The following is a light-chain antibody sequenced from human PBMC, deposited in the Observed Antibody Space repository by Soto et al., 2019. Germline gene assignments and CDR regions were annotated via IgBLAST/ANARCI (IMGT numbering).Light chain of an antibody. J-gene: IGKJ1*01. Sequence: SAXVGDRVTITCRASQSISSWLAWYQHKPAKAPKLLIHKASSLESGVPSRFSGSGSGTEFTLTISSLQPDDFATYYCQQYYSYWTFGQGTKVEI. V-gene: IGKV1-5*03. CDR2: KAS. CDR1: QSISSW. CDR3: QQYYSYWT.